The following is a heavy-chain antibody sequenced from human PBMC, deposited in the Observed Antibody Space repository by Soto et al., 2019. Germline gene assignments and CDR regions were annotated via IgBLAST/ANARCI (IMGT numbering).Heavy chain of an antibody. CDR2: ISGSGGST. J-gene: IGHJ4*02. CDR3: AKDSRFGMVRGVVYY. V-gene: IGHV3-23*01. Sequence: GESLKISCAASGFTFSSYAMSWVRQAPGKGLEWVSAISGSGGSTYYADSVKGRFTISRDNSKNTLYLQMNSLRAEDTAVYYCAKDSRFGMVRGVVYYWGQGTLVTVSS. D-gene: IGHD3-10*01. CDR1: GFTFSSYA.